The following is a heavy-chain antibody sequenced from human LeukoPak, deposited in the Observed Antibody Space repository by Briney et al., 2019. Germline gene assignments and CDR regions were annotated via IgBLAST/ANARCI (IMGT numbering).Heavy chain of an antibody. Sequence: TSETLSLTCTVSGGSISSSSYYWGWIRQPPGKGLEWIGTIYYSGYTYYNPSLKSRVTISVDTSKNQFSLKLSSVTAADTAVYYCARDLNWNYVQGERYYFDYWGQGTLVTVSS. CDR1: GGSISSSSYY. CDR2: IYYSGYT. J-gene: IGHJ4*02. D-gene: IGHD1-7*01. V-gene: IGHV4-39*07. CDR3: ARDLNWNYVQGERYYFDY.